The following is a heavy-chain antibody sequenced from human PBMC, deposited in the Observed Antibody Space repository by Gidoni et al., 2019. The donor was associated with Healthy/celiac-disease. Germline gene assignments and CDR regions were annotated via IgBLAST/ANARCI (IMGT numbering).Heavy chain of an antibody. CDR3: AKGMSWGIRLGEATDY. J-gene: IGHJ4*02. V-gene: IGHV3-30*18. Sequence: QVQLVESGGGVVQPGRSLRLACAASGFTFSSYGMHWVRQAPGKGLEWVAVISYDGSNKYYADSVKGRFTISRDNSKNTLYLQMNSLRAEDTAVYYCAKGMSWGIRLGEATDYWGQGTLVTVSS. D-gene: IGHD3-16*01. CDR1: GFTFSSYG. CDR2: ISYDGSNK.